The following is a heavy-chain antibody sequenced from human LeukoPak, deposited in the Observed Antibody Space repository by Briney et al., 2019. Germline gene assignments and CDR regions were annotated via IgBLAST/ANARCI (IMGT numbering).Heavy chain of an antibody. V-gene: IGHV4-30-2*01. CDR2: IYHSGST. CDR1: GGSISSGGYY. Sequence: SETLSLTCTVSGGSISSGGYYWSWIRQPPGKGLEWIRYIYHSGSTYYNPSLKSRVTMSVDTSKNQFSLKLSSVTAADTAVYYCARDRSNDYGDYSNWYFDLWGRGTLVTVSS. CDR3: ARDRSNDYGDYSNWYFDL. J-gene: IGHJ2*01. D-gene: IGHD4-17*01.